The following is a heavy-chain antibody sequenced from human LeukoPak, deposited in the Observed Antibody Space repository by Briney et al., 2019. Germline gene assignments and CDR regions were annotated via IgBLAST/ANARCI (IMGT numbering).Heavy chain of an antibody. D-gene: IGHD2-21*02. CDR2: IRYDGSNK. J-gene: IGHJ3*02. Sequence: GGSLRPSCAASGFTFSSYGMHWVRQAPGKGLEWVAFIRYDGSNKYYADSVKGRFTISRDNSKNTLYLQMNSLRAEDTAVYYCAKDVTAIIDAFDIWGQGTMVTVSS. V-gene: IGHV3-30*02. CDR3: AKDVTAIIDAFDI. CDR1: GFTFSSYG.